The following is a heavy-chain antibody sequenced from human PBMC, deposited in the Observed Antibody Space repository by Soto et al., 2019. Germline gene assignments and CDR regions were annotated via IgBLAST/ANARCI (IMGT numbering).Heavy chain of an antibody. CDR1: GGTFSSYA. CDR2: IIPIFGTA. J-gene: IGHJ4*02. D-gene: IGHD2-15*01. Sequence: QVQLVQSGAEVKKPGSSVKVSCKASGGTFSSYAISWVRQAPGQGLEWMGGIIPIFGTANYAQKFQGRVTITADESTSTAYMELSSLRSEDTAVYYCARDLGYCSGGSCHSFDYWGQGTLVTVSS. CDR3: ARDLGYCSGGSCHSFDY. V-gene: IGHV1-69*12.